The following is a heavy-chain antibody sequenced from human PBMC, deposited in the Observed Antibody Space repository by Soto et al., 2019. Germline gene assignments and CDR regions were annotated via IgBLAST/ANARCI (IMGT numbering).Heavy chain of an antibody. Sequence: ASVKVSCKASGGTFSSYAISWVRQAPGQGLEWMGGIIPIFGTANYAQKFQGRVTITADESTSTAYMELSSLRSEDTAVYYCANLCSSTSCYLSSRIHWFDPWGQGTLVTSPQ. CDR3: ANLCSSTSCYLSSRIHWFDP. D-gene: IGHD2-2*01. J-gene: IGHJ5*02. V-gene: IGHV1-69*13. CDR1: GGTFSSYA. CDR2: IIPIFGTA.